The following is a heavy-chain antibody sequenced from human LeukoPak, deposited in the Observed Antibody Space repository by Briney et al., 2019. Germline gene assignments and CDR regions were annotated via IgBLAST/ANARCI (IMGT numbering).Heavy chain of an antibody. J-gene: IGHJ4*02. Sequence: GXSLRLSCAASGFTFSSYSMNWVRQAPGKGLEWVSYISTSCNYIYYSDSVKGRFTISRDNAKNSLYLQMHSLRADDTAVYYCARGAYNSGGTLEIWGQGTLVTVSS. V-gene: IGHV3-21*01. D-gene: IGHD3-22*01. CDR1: GFTFSSYS. CDR2: ISTSCNYI. CDR3: ARGAYNSGGTLEI.